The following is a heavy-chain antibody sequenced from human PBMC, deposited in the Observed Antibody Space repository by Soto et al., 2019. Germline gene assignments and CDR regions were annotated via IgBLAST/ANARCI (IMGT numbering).Heavy chain of an antibody. J-gene: IGHJ3*02. Sequence: SETLSLTCTVSVGSISSGGYYWSWIRQHPGKGLEWIGYIYYSGSTYYNPSLKSRVTISVDTSKNQFSLKLSSVTAADTAVYYCARGTIAVAGPGAFDIWGQGTMVTVSS. CDR1: VGSISSGGYY. CDR3: ARGTIAVAGPGAFDI. V-gene: IGHV4-31*03. D-gene: IGHD6-19*01. CDR2: IYYSGST.